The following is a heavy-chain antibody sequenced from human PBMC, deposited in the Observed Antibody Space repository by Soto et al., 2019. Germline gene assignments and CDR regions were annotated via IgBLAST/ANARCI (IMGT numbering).Heavy chain of an antibody. CDR1: GFSLSPSGVA. CDR3: AHRPPERGRATFDP. Sequence: QITLKASGPTLVKPTQTLPLTCTFSGFSLSPSGVAVGWIRQPPGKALEWLALIYWDDDKRYSPSLKSRLTITNDTSKNQVVLTMTNMDPVDTATYYCAHRPPERGRATFDPWGQGTQVTVSS. V-gene: IGHV2-5*02. CDR2: IYWDDDK. D-gene: IGHD1-1*01. J-gene: IGHJ5*02.